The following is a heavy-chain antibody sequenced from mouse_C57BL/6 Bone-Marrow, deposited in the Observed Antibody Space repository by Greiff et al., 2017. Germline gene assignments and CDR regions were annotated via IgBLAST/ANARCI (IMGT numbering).Heavy chain of an antibody. Sequence: VQLQQSGAELARPGASVKLSCKASGYTFTSSGISWVKQRTGQGLEWIGEIYPRSGNTYYNEKFKGKATLTADKSSSTAYMELRSLTSEDSAVYFCARFRLRVAYWGQGTLVTVSA. CDR3: ARFRLRVAY. V-gene: IGHV1-81*01. CDR1: GYTFTSSG. J-gene: IGHJ3*01. D-gene: IGHD2-4*01. CDR2: IYPRSGNT.